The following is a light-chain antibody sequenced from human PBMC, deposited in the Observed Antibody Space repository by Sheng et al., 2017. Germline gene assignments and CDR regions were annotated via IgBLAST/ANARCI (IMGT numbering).Light chain of an antibody. J-gene: IGKJ5*01. Sequence: DTQLTQSPSSLSASVGDRVTITCQASQYISNYLNWYQQKPGKAPRLLIYDASNLETGVPSRFSGSGSGTDFTLTISSLQAEDVAVYYCQQYYSTPITFGQGTRLEI. V-gene: IGKV1-33*01. CDR1: QYISNY. CDR3: QQYYSTPIT. CDR2: DAS.